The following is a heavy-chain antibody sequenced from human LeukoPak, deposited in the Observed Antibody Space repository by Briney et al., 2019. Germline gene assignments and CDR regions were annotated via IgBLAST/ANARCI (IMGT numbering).Heavy chain of an antibody. CDR1: GYTFTSFG. D-gene: IGHD6-13*01. Sequence: ASVKVSCKASGYTFTSFGINWVRQAPGQGLEWMGWISPYNGNIKYAQKLQGRVTMTTDTSTSTAYMELRSLRSDDTAVYYCAKNTGYTSSFPLDYWGQGILVTVSS. V-gene: IGHV1-18*01. CDR2: ISPYNGNI. CDR3: AKNTGYTSSFPLDY. J-gene: IGHJ4*02.